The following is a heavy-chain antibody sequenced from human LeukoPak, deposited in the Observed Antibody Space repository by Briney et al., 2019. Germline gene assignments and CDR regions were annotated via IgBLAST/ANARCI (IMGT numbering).Heavy chain of an antibody. CDR2: IRYDGNNK. CDR1: GFTFSSYG. Sequence: PGGSLRLSCAASGFTFSSYGMHWVRQAPGKGLEWVTFIRYDGNNKFYADSVKGRFTISRDNSKNTLYLQMNSLRAEDTAVYYCAKDRIGGYSYGSYDYWGRGSLVTVSS. D-gene: IGHD5-18*01. V-gene: IGHV3-30*02. J-gene: IGHJ4*02. CDR3: AKDRIGGYSYGSYDY.